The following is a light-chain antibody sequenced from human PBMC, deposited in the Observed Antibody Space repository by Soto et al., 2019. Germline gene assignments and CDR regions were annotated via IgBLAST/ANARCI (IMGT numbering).Light chain of an antibody. CDR3: QQYNSYPWT. V-gene: IGKV1-5*03. J-gene: IGKJ1*01. CDR2: KAD. Sequence: DIQMTQSPSSLSASVGDRVTITCRASQSVNRWLAWYQQKAGKAPNLLIYKADSLQSGVPSRFSGSGSGTEFSLTISSLQPDDFATDYCQQYNSYPWTFGQGTKVEIK. CDR1: QSVNRW.